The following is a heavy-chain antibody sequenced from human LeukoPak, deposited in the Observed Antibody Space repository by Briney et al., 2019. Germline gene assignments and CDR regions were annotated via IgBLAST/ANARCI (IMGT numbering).Heavy chain of an antibody. CDR3: ARQGGSYWDWFDP. J-gene: IGHJ5*02. CDR1: GYSISSGYY. Sequence: SETLSLTCAVSGYSISSGYYWGWIRQPPGKGLDWIGSIYHSGNAYYNPSLKSRVTISVDTSKNQFSLKLSSVTAADTAVYYCARQGGSYWDWFDPWGQGTLVTVSS. V-gene: IGHV4-38-2*01. CDR2: IYHSGNA. D-gene: IGHD2-15*01.